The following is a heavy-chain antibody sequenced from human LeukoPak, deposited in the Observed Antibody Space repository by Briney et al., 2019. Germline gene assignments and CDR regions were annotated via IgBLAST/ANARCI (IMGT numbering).Heavy chain of an antibody. D-gene: IGHD6-13*01. CDR1: GFTFNTYG. Sequence: GGSLRLSCAASGFTFNTYGMHWVRQAPGKGLEWMAVIWYDGSNKYYADSVKGRFTISGDDSKNTLYLQMNSLRAEDTAVYYCARAGYSSSWYNLLDYWGQGTLVTVSS. CDR3: ARAGYSSSWYNLLDY. V-gene: IGHV3-33*01. CDR2: IWYDGSNK. J-gene: IGHJ4*02.